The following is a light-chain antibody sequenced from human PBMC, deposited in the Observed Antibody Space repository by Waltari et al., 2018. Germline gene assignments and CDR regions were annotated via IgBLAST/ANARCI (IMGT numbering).Light chain of an antibody. Sequence: QSALPQPASVSGSTGQSITISCPGTSSAVGTYNYVSWYHQHPGKAPKLMIYELSNRPSGVSNRFSGSKSANTASLTISGLQAEDEADYHCSSYTSSSTLGVVFGGGTKLTVL. J-gene: IGLJ2*01. V-gene: IGLV2-14*01. CDR1: SSAVGTYNY. CDR2: ELS. CDR3: SSYTSSSTLGVV.